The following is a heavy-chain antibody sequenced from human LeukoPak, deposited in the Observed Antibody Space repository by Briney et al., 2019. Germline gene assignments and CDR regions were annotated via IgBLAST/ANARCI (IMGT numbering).Heavy chain of an antibody. CDR1: GGSISGYY. Sequence: SETLSLTCTVSGGSISGYYWSWIRQPAGKGLEWIGRIYTSGRTNSNPSLKSRVTMSVDTSKNQFSLKLSSVTAADTAVYYCARDGYPTGGWFDPWGQGTLVTVSS. D-gene: IGHD5-12*01. V-gene: IGHV4-4*07. CDR2: IYTSGRT. J-gene: IGHJ5*02. CDR3: ARDGYPTGGWFDP.